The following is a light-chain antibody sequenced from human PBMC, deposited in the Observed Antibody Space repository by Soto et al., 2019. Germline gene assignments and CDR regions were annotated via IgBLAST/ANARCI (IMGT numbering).Light chain of an antibody. V-gene: IGKV3-15*01. CDR2: GPS. J-gene: IGKJ5*01. Sequence: IVMTQSPATLSVSPGESATLSCRASQSVSGNLAWYQQKSGQAPRLLIYGPSTRATGIPARFSGSGSGTEFTLTISSPQSQDFAVYYCQQYHNRPPITFGQGTRLEIQ. CDR1: QSVSGN. CDR3: QQYHNRPPIT.